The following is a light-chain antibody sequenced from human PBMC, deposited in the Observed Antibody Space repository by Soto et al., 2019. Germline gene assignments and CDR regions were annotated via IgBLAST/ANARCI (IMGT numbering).Light chain of an antibody. CDR3: HQYGSSPLT. CDR1: QSVSSSY. Sequence: EIVLTQSPGTLSLSPGERATLSCRASQSVSSSYLAWYQQKPGQAPRLLIYGASSRATGIPDRFSGSGSGTDFTLTISRLEPEDFPVYYCHQYGSSPLTFGQGTKVEIK. CDR2: GAS. J-gene: IGKJ1*01. V-gene: IGKV3-20*01.